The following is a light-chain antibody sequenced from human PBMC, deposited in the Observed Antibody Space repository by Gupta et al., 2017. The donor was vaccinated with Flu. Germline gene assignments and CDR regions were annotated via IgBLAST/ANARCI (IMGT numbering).Light chain of an antibody. Sequence: DVVMTQSQLSLPVTLGQPASISCRSSQSLVYSDGNTYLHWFQQRPGQSPRRLIYQVSHRESGVPDRFSGSGSGTDFTLKISRVEAEDVGVYYCMQGSRWPWAFGQGTKVEIK. V-gene: IGKV2-30*01. CDR2: QVS. CDR1: QSLVYSDGNTY. J-gene: IGKJ1*01. CDR3: MQGSRWPWA.